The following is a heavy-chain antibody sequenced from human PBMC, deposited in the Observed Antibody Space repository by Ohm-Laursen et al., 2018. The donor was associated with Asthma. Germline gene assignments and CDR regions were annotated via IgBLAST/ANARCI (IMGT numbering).Heavy chain of an antibody. J-gene: IGHJ4*02. V-gene: IGHV3-30-3*01. Sequence: SLRLSCTASGFTFRSYAMHWVRQAPGKGLKWVAVISYDGSNEYYADSVKGRFTISRDDSKNTLYLQMNSLRPDDTAVYYCARDVMEWYLPAFDFWGQGTLVTVSS. CDR1: GFTFRSYA. D-gene: IGHD3-3*01. CDR2: ISYDGSNE. CDR3: ARDVMEWYLPAFDF.